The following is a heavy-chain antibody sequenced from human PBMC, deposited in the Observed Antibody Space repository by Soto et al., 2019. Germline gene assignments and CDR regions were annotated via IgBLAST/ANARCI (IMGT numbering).Heavy chain of an antibody. V-gene: IGHV3-30*03. CDR2: ISYDGSNK. D-gene: IGHD1-26*01. CDR3: ARSPYSVSYLAYFDY. CDR1: GFTFSSYG. Sequence: QVQLVESGGGVVQPGRSLRLSCAASGFTFSSYGMHWVRQAPGKGLEWVAVISYDGSNKYYADSVKGRFTISRDNSKNTLYLQMNSLRDEDTDVYYCARSPYSVSYLAYFDYWGQGTLVTVSS. J-gene: IGHJ4*02.